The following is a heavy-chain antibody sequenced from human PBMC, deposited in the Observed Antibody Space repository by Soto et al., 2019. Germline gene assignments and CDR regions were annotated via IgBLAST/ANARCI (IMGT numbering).Heavy chain of an antibody. CDR1: GFTFSNAW. CDR2: IKSKTDGEIT. V-gene: IGHV3-15*01. J-gene: IGHJ5*02. Sequence: EVQLVESGGGLVKPGGSLRLSCAASGFTFSNAWMSWVRQAPGKGLEWVGRIKSKTDGEITEYAVPVKGRFIISRDDSKNTLYLQMNSLKTEDTAVYYCATPSGSWLDPWGQGTLVTVSS. D-gene: IGHD3-10*01. CDR3: ATPSGSWLDP.